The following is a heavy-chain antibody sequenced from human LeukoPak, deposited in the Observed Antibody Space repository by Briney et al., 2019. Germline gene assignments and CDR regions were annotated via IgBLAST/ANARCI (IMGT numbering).Heavy chain of an antibody. CDR1: GFTVSSNY. CDR3: AKWGTVVAATPDY. J-gene: IGHJ4*02. D-gene: IGHD2-15*01. Sequence: GSLRLSCAASGFTVSSNYMSWVRQAPGKGLEWVSVIYSGGSTYYADSVKGRFTISRDNSKNTLYLQMNSLRAEDTAVYYCAKWGTVVAATPDYWGQGTLVTVSS. CDR2: IYSGGST. V-gene: IGHV3-53*01.